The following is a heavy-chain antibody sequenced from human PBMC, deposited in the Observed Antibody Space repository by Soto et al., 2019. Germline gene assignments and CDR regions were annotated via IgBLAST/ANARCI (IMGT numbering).Heavy chain of an antibody. V-gene: IGHV3-21*01. CDR3: ATNRQGQPEVALDY. J-gene: IGHJ4*02. CDR2: ISSSSSYI. D-gene: IGHD6-13*01. CDR1: GFTFSSYS. Sequence: GGSLRLSCAASGFTFSSYSMNWVRQAPGKGLEWVSSISSSSSYIYYADSVKGRFTISRDNAKNSLYLQMNSLRAEDTAVYYCATNRQGQPEVALDYWGQGTLVTVSS.